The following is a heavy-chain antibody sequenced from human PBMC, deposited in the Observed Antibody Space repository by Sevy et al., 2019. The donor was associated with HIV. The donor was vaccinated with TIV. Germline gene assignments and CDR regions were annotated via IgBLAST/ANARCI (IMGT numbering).Heavy chain of an antibody. V-gene: IGHV3-30*18. CDR3: VKAPNDYDNSGWAGLEV. Sequence: GGSLRLSCAASGFTFNFYGMHWVRQAPGKGLEWVALISYDGNLKYYADSAKGRLTISRDNSKNTLYLQMNRLRPEETAVYDCVKAPNDYDNSGWAGLEVWGQGTTVTVSS. CDR1: GFTFNFYG. CDR2: ISYDGNLK. D-gene: IGHD3-22*01. J-gene: IGHJ6*02.